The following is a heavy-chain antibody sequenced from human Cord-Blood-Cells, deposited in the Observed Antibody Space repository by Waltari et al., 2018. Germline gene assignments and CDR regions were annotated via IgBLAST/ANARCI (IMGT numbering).Heavy chain of an antibody. J-gene: IGHJ5*02. CDR2: ISGSGGST. Sequence: EVQLLESGGGLVQPGGSLRLSCAASGSTFSSYAMSWVRQAPGKGLEWVSAISGSGGSTYYADSVKGRFTISRDNSKNTLYLQMNSLRAEDTAVYYCAKDRGVRTWAYSNYGWFDPWGQGTLVTVSS. V-gene: IGHV3-23*01. CDR1: GSTFSSYA. CDR3: AKDRGVRTWAYSNYGWFDP. D-gene: IGHD4-4*01.